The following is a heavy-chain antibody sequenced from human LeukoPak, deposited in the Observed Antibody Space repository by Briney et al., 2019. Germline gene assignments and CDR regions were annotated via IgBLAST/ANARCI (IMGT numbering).Heavy chain of an antibody. CDR1: GYTFTSYY. CDR3: ARLGGSGSYQIFDY. Sequence: APVTVSFKSSGYTFTSYYMHWVRQAPGQGLEWMGVINPSGGSTTYAQKFQGRVTMTRDTSTSTVYMELSSLRSEDTAVYYCARLGGSGSYQIFDYWGQGTLVTVSS. CDR2: INPSGGST. J-gene: IGHJ4*02. D-gene: IGHD1-26*01. V-gene: IGHV1-46*01.